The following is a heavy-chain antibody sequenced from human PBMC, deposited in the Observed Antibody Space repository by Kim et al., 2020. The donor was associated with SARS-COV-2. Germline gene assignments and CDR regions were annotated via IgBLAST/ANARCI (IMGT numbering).Heavy chain of an antibody. CDR2: IYYSGST. J-gene: IGHJ2*01. Sequence: SETLSLTCTVSGGSISSYYWSWIRQPPGKGLEWIGYIYYSGSTNYNPSLKSRVTISVDTSKNQFSLKLSSVTAADTAVYYCARTYCYGSGAVWYFDLWGRGTLVTVSS. V-gene: IGHV4-59*13. D-gene: IGHD3-10*01. CDR1: GGSISSYY. CDR3: ARTYCYGSGAVWYFDL.